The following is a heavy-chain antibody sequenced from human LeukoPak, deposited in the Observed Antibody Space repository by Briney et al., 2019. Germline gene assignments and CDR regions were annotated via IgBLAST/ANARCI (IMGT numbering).Heavy chain of an antibody. V-gene: IGHV1-2*02. CDR3: ARVGTPFSGSYYLLDY. J-gene: IGHJ4*02. Sequence: ASVKLSCKASGYTFTGYNMHWVRQAPGQGIEWMGWINPNSGGTNYAQKFQGRVTMTRDTSISTAYMELSRLRSDDTAVYYCARVGTPFSGSYYLLDYWGQGTLVSVSS. CDR2: INPNSGGT. CDR1: GYTFTGYN. D-gene: IGHD1-26*01.